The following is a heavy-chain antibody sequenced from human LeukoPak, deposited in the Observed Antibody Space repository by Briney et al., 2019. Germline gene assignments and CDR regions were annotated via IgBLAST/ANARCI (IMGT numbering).Heavy chain of an antibody. CDR1: GFTFGDYA. V-gene: IGHV3-49*04. CDR3: TRWRVTSMLYS. Sequence: GGSLRLSCTTSGFTFGDYAMAWVRQTPGKGLECVGSIRGKAYGGTTEYAASVKGRFTISRDDSRSIAYLQMNSLKIEDTAAYYCTRWRVTSMLYSWGQGTLVTVSS. D-gene: IGHD2/OR15-2a*01. CDR2: IRGKAYGGTT. J-gene: IGHJ4*02.